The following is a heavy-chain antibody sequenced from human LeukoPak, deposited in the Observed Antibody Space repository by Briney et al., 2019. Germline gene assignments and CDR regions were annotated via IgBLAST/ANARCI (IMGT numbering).Heavy chain of an antibody. CDR3: ARGCGGDCYPFRDY. J-gene: IGHJ4*02. CDR1: GFTFSTYG. V-gene: IGHV3-21*06. CDR2: ISSSSSYT. D-gene: IGHD2-21*02. Sequence: PGTSLRLSCAASGFTFSTYGMHWVRQAPGKGLEWVSSISSSSSYTYYADSVKGRFTISRDNAKNSLYLQMSSLSAEDTAVYYCARGCGGDCYPFRDYWGQGTLVTVSS.